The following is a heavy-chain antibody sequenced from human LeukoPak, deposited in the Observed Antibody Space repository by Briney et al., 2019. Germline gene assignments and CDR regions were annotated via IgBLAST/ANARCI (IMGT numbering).Heavy chain of an antibody. CDR1: GASISSDTYF. V-gene: IGHV4-61*02. D-gene: IGHD6-19*01. CDR2: ISSTGRT. J-gene: IGHJ5*02. Sequence: SETLSLTCTVSGASISSDTYFWSWIRQPAGKGLEWIGRISSTGRTDYNPSLTSRVTISVDTSKNQLSMKLSSVTAADTAVYYCAKGAGPPRFDPWGQGTLVTVSS. CDR3: AKGAGPPRFDP.